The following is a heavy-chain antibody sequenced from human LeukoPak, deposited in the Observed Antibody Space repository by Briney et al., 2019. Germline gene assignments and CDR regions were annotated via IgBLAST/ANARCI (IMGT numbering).Heavy chain of an antibody. CDR1: GFTVSSNY. Sequence: GGSLRLSCAASGFTVSSNYMSWVRQAPGKGLEWVSVIYSGGSTYYADSVKGRFTISRDNSKNTLYLQMNSLRAEDTAVYYCARRAPSHDFDDWGQGTLVTVSS. J-gene: IGHJ4*02. CDR3: ARRAPSHDFDD. CDR2: IYSGGST. V-gene: IGHV3-66*01.